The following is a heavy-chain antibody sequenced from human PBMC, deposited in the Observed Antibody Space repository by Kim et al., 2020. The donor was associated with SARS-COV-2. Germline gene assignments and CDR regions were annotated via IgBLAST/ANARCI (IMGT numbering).Heavy chain of an antibody. CDR2: ISGDGGNK. CDR3: ARDTAGDSRPNFDF. CDR1: GFTFSNYA. Sequence: GGSLRLSCAASGFTFSNYAMHWVRQAPGKGLEWVAVISGDGGNKYSADSVKGRFTISRDNSRSTLYLQMNRLRSDDTALYYCARDTAGDSRPNFDFWGQGSLVTV. J-gene: IGHJ4*02. V-gene: IGHV3-30-3*01. D-gene: IGHD3-16*01.